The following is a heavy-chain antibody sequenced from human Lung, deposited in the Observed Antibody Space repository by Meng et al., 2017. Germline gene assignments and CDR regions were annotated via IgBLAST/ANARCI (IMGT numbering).Heavy chain of an antibody. D-gene: IGHD4-11*01. CDR3: ARGPTTMAHDFDY. CDR2: INHSGST. CDR1: GGSFSDYY. Sequence: GQPRLGAAGLLKPAETLSLTCVVSGGSFSDYYWSWIRQPPGKGLEWIGEINHSGSTNYNPSLESRATISVDTSQNNLSLKLSSVTAADSAVYYCARGPTTMAHDFDYWGQGTLVTVSS. J-gene: IGHJ4*02. V-gene: IGHV4-34*01.